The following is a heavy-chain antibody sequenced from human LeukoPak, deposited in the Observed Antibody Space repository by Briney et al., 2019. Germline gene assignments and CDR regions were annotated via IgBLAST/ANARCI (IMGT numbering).Heavy chain of an antibody. J-gene: IGHJ4*02. CDR2: ISSSSSYI. CDR1: GFTFSSYS. D-gene: IGHD1-26*01. V-gene: IGHV3-21*01. CDR3: ARDPIVGATTQLDY. Sequence: PGGSLRLSCAASGFTFSSYSMNWVRQAPGKGLEWVSSISSSSSYIYYADSVKGRFTISRDNAKNSLYLQMNSLRAEDTAVYYCARDPIVGATTQLDYWGQGTLVTVSS.